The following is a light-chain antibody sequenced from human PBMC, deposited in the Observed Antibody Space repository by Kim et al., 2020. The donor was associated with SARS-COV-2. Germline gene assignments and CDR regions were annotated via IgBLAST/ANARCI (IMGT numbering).Light chain of an antibody. CDR3: QAWDSSTVV. CDR1: KLGDKV. J-gene: IGLJ2*01. Sequence: VSPRQTASITCSGDKLGDKVASWYQQKPGQSPVLVIYQNRKRPSGIPERFSGSNSGNTATLTISGTQAMDEADYYCQAWDSSTVVFGGGTQLTVL. V-gene: IGLV3-1*01. CDR2: QNR.